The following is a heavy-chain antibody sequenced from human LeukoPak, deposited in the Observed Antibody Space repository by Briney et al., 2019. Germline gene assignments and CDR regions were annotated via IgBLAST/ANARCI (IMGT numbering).Heavy chain of an antibody. CDR1: GYTFTGYY. CDR2: INPNSGGT. J-gene: IGHJ4*02. D-gene: IGHD2-15*01. Sequence: ASVKVSCKASGYTFTGYYMHWVRQALGQGLEWMGWINPNSGGTNYAQKFQGRVTMTRDTSISTAYMELSRPRSDDTAVYYCARVAVAATGYAYWGQGTLVTVSS. CDR3: ARVAVAATGYAY. V-gene: IGHV1-2*02.